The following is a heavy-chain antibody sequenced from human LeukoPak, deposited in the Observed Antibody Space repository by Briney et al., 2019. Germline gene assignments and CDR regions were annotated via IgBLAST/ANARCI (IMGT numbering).Heavy chain of an antibody. CDR1: GYTFTGYY. J-gene: IGHJ5*02. CDR3: ARAIGCSGGSCHYNWFDP. CDR2: INPNSSGT. D-gene: IGHD2-15*01. Sequence: ASVKVSCKASGYTFTGYYMHWVRQAPGQGLEWMGWINPNSSGTNYAQKFQGRVTMTRDTSVSTAYMELSRLRSDDTAVYYCARAIGCSGGSCHYNWFDPWGQGTLVTVSS. V-gene: IGHV1-2*02.